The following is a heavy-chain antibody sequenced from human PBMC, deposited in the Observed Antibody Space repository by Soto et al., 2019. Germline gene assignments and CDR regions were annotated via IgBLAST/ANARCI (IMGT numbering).Heavy chain of an antibody. Sequence: SETLSLTCAVYGGSFSGYYWSWIRQPPGKGLEWIGEINHSGSTNYNPSLKSRVTISVDTSKNQFSLKLSSVTAADTAVYYCASLHHSPTYSSGWSNYYYYYMDVWGKGTTVTVSS. J-gene: IGHJ6*03. D-gene: IGHD6-19*01. V-gene: IGHV4-34*01. CDR2: INHSGST. CDR3: ASLHHSPTYSSGWSNYYYYYMDV. CDR1: GGSFSGYY.